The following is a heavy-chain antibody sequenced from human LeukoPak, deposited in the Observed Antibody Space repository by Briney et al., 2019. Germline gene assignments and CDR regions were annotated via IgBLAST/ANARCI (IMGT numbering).Heavy chain of an antibody. Sequence: SETLSLTCTVSGGSISSYYWSWIRQPPGKGLEWIGYIYYSGSTNYNPSLKSRVTISVDTSKNQFSLKLSSVTAADTAVYYCTRMLVVGYCSGGSCLDRWFDPWGQGTLVTVSS. CDR1: GGSISSYY. D-gene: IGHD2-15*01. CDR3: TRMLVVGYCSGGSCLDRWFDP. J-gene: IGHJ5*02. CDR2: IYYSGST. V-gene: IGHV4-59*01.